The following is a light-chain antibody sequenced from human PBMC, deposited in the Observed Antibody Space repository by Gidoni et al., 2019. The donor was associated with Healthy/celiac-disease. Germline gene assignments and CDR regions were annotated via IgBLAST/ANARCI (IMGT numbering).Light chain of an antibody. CDR3: QQYNSYLFT. CDR1: QSISSW. CDR2: KAT. Sequence: DIQMTQSPSTLSASVGDRVTITCRASQSISSWLAWYQQKPGKAPKLLIDKATSLESGVPSRISGSGSGTEFTRTSSSLQPDDFATYYCQQYNSYLFTFGPGTKVHIK. J-gene: IGKJ3*01. V-gene: IGKV1-5*03.